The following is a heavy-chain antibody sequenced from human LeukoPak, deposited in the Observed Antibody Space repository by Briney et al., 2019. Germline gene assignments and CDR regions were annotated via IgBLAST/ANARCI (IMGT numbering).Heavy chain of an antibody. J-gene: IGHJ6*02. CDR1: GFTFTSSA. D-gene: IGHD6-13*01. Sequence: SVKVSCKASGFTFTSSAMQWVRQARGQRLEWIGWIVVGSGNTNYAQKFQERVTITRDMSTSTAYMELSSLRSEDTAVYYCAADQYSSSWPNYGMDVWGQGTTVTVSS. CDR3: AADQYSSSWPNYGMDV. CDR2: IVVGSGNT. V-gene: IGHV1-58*02.